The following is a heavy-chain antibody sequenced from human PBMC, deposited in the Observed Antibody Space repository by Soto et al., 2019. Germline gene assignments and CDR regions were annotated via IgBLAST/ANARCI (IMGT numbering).Heavy chain of an antibody. V-gene: IGHV4-61*01. Sequence: PSETLSLTCTVSGGSVSSGSYYWRWIRQPPGKGLEWIGYIYYSGSTNYNPSLKSRVTISVDTSKNQFSLKLSSVTAADTAVYYCARDYCSGGSCYSVYWGQGTLVTVSS. CDR1: GGSVSSGSYY. CDR3: ARDYCSGGSCYSVY. CDR2: IYYSGST. J-gene: IGHJ4*02. D-gene: IGHD2-15*01.